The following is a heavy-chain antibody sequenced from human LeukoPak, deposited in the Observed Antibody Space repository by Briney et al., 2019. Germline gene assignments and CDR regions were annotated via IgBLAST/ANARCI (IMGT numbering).Heavy chain of an antibody. CDR1: GGTFSSSA. Sequence: GSSVKVSCKASGGTFSSSAISWVRQAPGQGLEWMGGIIPIFGTANYAQKFQGRVTITTDESTSTAYMELSSLRSEDTAVYYCARGNGDGSTWRDTYYFDYWGQGTLVTVSS. CDR3: ARGNGDGSTWRDTYYFDY. V-gene: IGHV1-69*05. D-gene: IGHD5-24*01. CDR2: IIPIFGTA. J-gene: IGHJ4*02.